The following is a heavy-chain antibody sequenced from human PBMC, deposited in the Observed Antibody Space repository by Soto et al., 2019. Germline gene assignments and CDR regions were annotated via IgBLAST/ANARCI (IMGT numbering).Heavy chain of an antibody. CDR1: GYTFSDYG. D-gene: IGHD6-6*01. J-gene: IGHJ5*02. Sequence: QVQLVQSGAEMTKPGASVKVSCQTSGYTFSDYGISWVRQDPGQGLEWLAWISPYNGDTKYVQGLQGRITVTTDTSTRTSYLELRSLRSDDTAFYYCARRGAAARTYNWFDPWGQGTLVTVS. CDR3: ARRGAAARTYNWFDP. CDR2: ISPYNGDT. V-gene: IGHV1-18*04.